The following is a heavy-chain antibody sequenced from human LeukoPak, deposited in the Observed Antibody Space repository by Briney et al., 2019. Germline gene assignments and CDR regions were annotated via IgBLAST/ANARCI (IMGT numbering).Heavy chain of an antibody. CDR1: GESFSGYY. Sequence: SETLSLTCAVYGESFSGYYWSWIRQPPGKGLEWIGEINHSGSTNYNPSLKSRVTISVDTSKNQFSLKLSSVTAADTAVYYCARESGYYDILTGYYSWFDPWGQGTLVTVSS. V-gene: IGHV4-34*01. CDR2: INHSGST. D-gene: IGHD3-9*01. J-gene: IGHJ5*02. CDR3: ARESGYYDILTGYYSWFDP.